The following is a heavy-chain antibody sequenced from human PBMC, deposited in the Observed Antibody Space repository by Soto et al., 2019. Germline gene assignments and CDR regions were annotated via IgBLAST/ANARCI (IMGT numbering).Heavy chain of an antibody. CDR1: GDTFNFYT. Sequence: QVQLVQSGAEVKKPGSSVKVSCKASGDTFNFYTINWVRQAPGLGLEWMGRFNPILSFSNSALTFQGRVTLTADKSTSTAYMVRSSLRSEDTAIYYCATSFGSGSRAFDYWGQGALVTVSS. CDR2: FNPILSFS. J-gene: IGHJ4*02. D-gene: IGHD3-10*01. V-gene: IGHV1-69*02. CDR3: ATSFGSGSRAFDY.